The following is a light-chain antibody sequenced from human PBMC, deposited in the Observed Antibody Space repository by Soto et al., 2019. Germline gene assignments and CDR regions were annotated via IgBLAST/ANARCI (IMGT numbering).Light chain of an antibody. CDR2: GAS. CDR1: QSVSSY. J-gene: IGKJ5*01. Sequence: EIVLTQSPATLSLSPGERATLSCRASQSVSSYLAWYQQKPGQAPRLLISGASSRATGIPDRFSGSGSGTDFTLTISRLEPEDFALYYCQQYVTSAITFGQGTRLEIK. CDR3: QQYVTSAIT. V-gene: IGKV3-20*01.